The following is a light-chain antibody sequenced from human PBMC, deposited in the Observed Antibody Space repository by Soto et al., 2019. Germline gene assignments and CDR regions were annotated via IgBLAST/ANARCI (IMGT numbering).Light chain of an antibody. V-gene: IGLV2-8*01. CDR2: EVS. CDR1: SSDVGGYNY. CDR3: SSYVGSNNFV. Sequence: QSVLTQPPSASGSPGQSVTISCTGTSSDVGGYNYVSWYQQHPGKAPKLMIYEVSKRPSGVPDRFSGSKSGNTASLPVSGLQAEDEADYYCSSYVGSNNFVFGTGTKVTVL. J-gene: IGLJ1*01.